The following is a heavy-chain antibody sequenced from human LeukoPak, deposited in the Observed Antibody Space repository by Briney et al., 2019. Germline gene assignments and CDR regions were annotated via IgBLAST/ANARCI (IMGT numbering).Heavy chain of an antibody. CDR1: GGSISSSSYY. J-gene: IGHJ6*02. V-gene: IGHV4-39*07. CDR3: ARDRVPTTTVTPTSYGWYYYGMDV. CDR2: IYYSGST. Sequence: SETLSLTCTVSGGSISSSSYYWGWIRQPPGKGLEWIGSIYYSGSTYCNPSLKSRVTISVDTSKNQFSLKLSSVTAADTAVYYCARDRVPTTTVTPTSYGWYYYGMDVWGQGTTVTVSS. D-gene: IGHD4-17*01.